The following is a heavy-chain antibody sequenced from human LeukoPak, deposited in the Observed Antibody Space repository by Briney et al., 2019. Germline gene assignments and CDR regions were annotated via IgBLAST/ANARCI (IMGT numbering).Heavy chain of an antibody. J-gene: IGHJ6*04. CDR3: ASPSMVRGVDYYYYGMDV. Sequence: SVKVSCKASGGTFSGYAISWVRQAPGQGLEWMGGIIPIFGTANYAQKFQGRVTITADESTSTAYMELSSLRSEDTAVYYCASPSMVRGVDYYYYGMDVWGKGTTVTVSS. CDR1: GGTFSGYA. CDR2: IIPIFGTA. V-gene: IGHV1-69*01. D-gene: IGHD3-10*01.